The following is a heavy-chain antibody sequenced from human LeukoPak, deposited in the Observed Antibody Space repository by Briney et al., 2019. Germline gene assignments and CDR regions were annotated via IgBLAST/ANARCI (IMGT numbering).Heavy chain of an antibody. V-gene: IGHV4-59*08. D-gene: IGHD4-17*01. CDR3: ARHSPDYGDYAFYSGGMDV. J-gene: IGHJ6*02. CDR1: GGFISSYY. CDR2: IYYSGST. Sequence: PSETLSLTCTVSGGFISSYYWSWIRQPPGKGLEWIGYIYYSGSTNYNPSLKSRVTISVDTSKNQFSLKLSSVTAADTAVYYCARHSPDYGDYAFYSGGMDVWGQGTTVTVSS.